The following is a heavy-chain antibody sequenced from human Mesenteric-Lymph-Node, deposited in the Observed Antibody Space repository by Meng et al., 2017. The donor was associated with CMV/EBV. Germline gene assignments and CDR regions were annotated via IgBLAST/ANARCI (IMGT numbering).Heavy chain of an antibody. V-gene: IGHV3-7*03. Sequence: GGSLRLSCAASGFTFSSYWMSWVRQAPGKGLEWVANIKQDGSEKYYVDSVKGRFTISRDNAKNSLYLQMNSLRAEDTAVYYCASIDFWSGYYPWVTDYWGQGTLVTVSS. D-gene: IGHD3-3*01. CDR3: ASIDFWSGYYPWVTDY. CDR2: IKQDGSEK. J-gene: IGHJ4*02. CDR1: GFTFSSYW.